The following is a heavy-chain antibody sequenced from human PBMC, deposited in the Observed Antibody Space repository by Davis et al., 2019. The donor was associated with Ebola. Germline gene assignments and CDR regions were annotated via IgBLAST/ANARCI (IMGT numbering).Heavy chain of an antibody. Sequence: GESLKISCAASGFSFSDYYMSWIRQAPGKGLEWVSYISSSGSTKYSADSVKGRFTISRDNAKNSLYLQMNSLRADDTALYYCAKGGARYFYHYYGMDVWGQGTTVTVSS. D-gene: IGHD2/OR15-2a*01. CDR1: GFSFSDYY. CDR3: AKGGARYFYHYYGMDV. J-gene: IGHJ6*02. CDR2: ISSSGSTK. V-gene: IGHV3-11*01.